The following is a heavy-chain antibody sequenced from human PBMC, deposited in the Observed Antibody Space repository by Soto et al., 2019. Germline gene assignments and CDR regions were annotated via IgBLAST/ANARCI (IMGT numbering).Heavy chain of an antibody. V-gene: IGHV4-61*08. CDR1: QDSRTLAAHS. CDR2: IFFTGAT. CDR3: VKEDSDP. J-gene: IGHJ5*02. Sequence: TETLYLGCAVPQDSRTLAAHSWAGFRLPTKKGLEWIGHIFFTGATNYSPSLKSRVTLSLDKSKNQFSLKMNSVTSADTAVYYCVKEDSDP.